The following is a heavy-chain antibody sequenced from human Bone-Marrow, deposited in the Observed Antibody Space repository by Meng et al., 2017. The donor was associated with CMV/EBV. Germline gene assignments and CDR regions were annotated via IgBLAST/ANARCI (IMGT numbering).Heavy chain of an antibody. V-gene: IGHV3-23*01. Sequence: LSLTCAASGFTFSSYAMHWVRQAPGKGLEWVSGIRSSGDDTHYAVSVKGRFTISRDNSKSTLYLQMSSLRAEDTAIYYCAKVEQLPIYYYYDMDVWGQGTTVTVSS. CDR3: AKVEQLPIYYYYDMDV. CDR2: IRSSGDDT. CDR1: GFTFSSYA. J-gene: IGHJ6*02. D-gene: IGHD6-19*01.